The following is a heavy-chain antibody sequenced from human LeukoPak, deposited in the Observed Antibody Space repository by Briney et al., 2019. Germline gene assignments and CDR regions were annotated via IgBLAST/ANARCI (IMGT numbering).Heavy chain of an antibody. CDR2: MNPNSGNT. CDR3: ARGRILHSTPRLFDP. V-gene: IGHV1-8*01. D-gene: IGHD2-8*01. J-gene: IGHJ5*02. Sequence: ASVKVSCKASGYTFTSYDINWVRQATGQGLEWMGWMNPNSGNTGYAQKFQGRVTMTRNTSISTAYMELSSLRSEDTAVYYCARGRILHSTPRLFDPWGQGTLVTVSS. CDR1: GYTFTSYD.